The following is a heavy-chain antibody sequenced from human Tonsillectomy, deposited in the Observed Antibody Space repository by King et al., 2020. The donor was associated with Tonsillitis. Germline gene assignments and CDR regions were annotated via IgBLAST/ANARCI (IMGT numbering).Heavy chain of an antibody. Sequence: QLQESGSGLVKPSQTLSLTCAVSGGSISSAGYSWSWIRQPPGKGLEWIGYIYHSESTYYNPSLKSRVTISVDRSKNQFSLKLSSVTAADTAMYYCARGLLCSSITCNGWFDPWGQGTLVTVSS. V-gene: IGHV4-30-2*01. CDR3: ARGLLCSSITCNGWFDP. CDR2: IYHSEST. D-gene: IGHD2-2*01. CDR1: GGSISSAGYS. J-gene: IGHJ5*02.